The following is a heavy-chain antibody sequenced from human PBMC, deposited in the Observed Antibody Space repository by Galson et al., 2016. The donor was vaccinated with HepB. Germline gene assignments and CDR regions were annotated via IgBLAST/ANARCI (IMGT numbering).Heavy chain of an antibody. V-gene: IGHV3-48*02. CDR1: GFTFSSYS. D-gene: IGHD6-19*01. J-gene: IGHJ4*02. CDR3: ARVRGSGWYLYY. CDR2: ITSSGSTT. Sequence: SLRLSCAASGFTFSSYSMNWVRQAPGKGLEWVSYITSSGSTTYYADSVKGRFTISRDNAKNSLYLQMNSLRDEDTAMYYCARVRGSGWYLYYWGQGTLVTVSS.